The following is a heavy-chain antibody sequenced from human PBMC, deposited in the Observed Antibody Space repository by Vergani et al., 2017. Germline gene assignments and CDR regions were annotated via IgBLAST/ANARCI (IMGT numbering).Heavy chain of an antibody. CDR1: GFTFDDYA. D-gene: IGHD2-21*02. J-gene: IGHJ4*02. V-gene: IGHV3-9*01. CDR2: ISWNSGSI. Sequence: EVQLVESGGGLVQPGRSLRLSCAASGFTFDDYAMHWVRQAPGKGLEWVSGISWNSGSIGYADSVKGRFTISRDNAKNSLYLQMNSLRAEDTALYYCAKVAVTDGNYFYYWGQGTLVTVSS. CDR3: AKVAVTDGNYFYY.